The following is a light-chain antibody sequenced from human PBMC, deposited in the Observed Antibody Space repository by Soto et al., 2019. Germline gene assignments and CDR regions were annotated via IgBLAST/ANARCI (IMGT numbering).Light chain of an antibody. CDR3: AAWHDSLSIYV. CDR2: ADN. CDR1: SSNIGSNT. Sequence: QSVLTQPPSASGTRGQRVAISCSGSSSNIGSNTVNWYQQLPGTTPRLLIYADNLRPSGVPDRFSGSTSGASASLAISGLQSGDEADYSCAAWHDSLSIYVFGTGTKVTVL. J-gene: IGLJ1*01. V-gene: IGLV1-44*01.